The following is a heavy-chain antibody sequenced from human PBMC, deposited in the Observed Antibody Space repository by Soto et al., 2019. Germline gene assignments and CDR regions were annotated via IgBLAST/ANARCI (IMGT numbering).Heavy chain of an antibody. CDR3: AKEWYSSGWYRKYYFDY. J-gene: IGHJ4*02. D-gene: IGHD6-19*01. Sequence: QVQLVQSGAEVKKPGASVKVSCKASGYTFTSYAMHWVRQAPGQRLEWMGWINAGNGNTKYSQKFQGRVTITRDTSARTAYMELRSLRSEDTAVYYCAKEWYSSGWYRKYYFDYWGQGTLVTVSS. V-gene: IGHV1-3*01. CDR2: INAGNGNT. CDR1: GYTFTSYA.